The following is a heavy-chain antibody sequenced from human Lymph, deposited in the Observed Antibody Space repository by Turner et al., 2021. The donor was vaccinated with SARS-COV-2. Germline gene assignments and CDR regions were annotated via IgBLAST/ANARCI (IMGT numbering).Heavy chain of an antibody. D-gene: IGHD3-22*01. CDR3: ARNDRVVVQSFDY. V-gene: IGHV4-39*01. CDR1: GGSISSSSYY. CDR2: IYYSGST. Sequence: QLQLQESGPGLVKPSETLSLTCPVSGGSISSSSYYWGWIRQPPGTVLEWIGSIYYSGSTYYNPSLKSRVTISVDTSKNQFSLRLSSVTAADTAVYYCARNDRVVVQSFDYWGQGTLVTVSS. J-gene: IGHJ4*02.